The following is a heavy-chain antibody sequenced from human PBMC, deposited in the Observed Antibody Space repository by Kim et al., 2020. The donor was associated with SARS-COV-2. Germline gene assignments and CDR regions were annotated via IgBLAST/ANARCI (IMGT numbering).Heavy chain of an antibody. CDR3: ARNYDFWSGHYFDY. Sequence: ADSVKGRFTISRDNSKNTLYLQMNSLRAEDTAVYYCARNYDFWSGHYFDYWGQGTLVTVSS. J-gene: IGHJ4*02. V-gene: IGHV3-53*01. D-gene: IGHD3-3*01.